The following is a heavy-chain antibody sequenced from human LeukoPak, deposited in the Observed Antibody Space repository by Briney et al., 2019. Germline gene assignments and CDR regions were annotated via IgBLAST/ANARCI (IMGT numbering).Heavy chain of an antibody. V-gene: IGHV3-7*03. D-gene: IGHD5-18*01. J-gene: IGHJ4*02. CDR3: AKDLGWIHFAY. Sequence: GGSLRLSCEASGFSFSNYWMSWVRQAPGKGLEWVANIKQDGSEIYYVDSVRGRFTISRDNSKNTLYLQMNSLRAEDTAVYYCAKDLGWIHFAYWGQGALVTVSS. CDR2: IKQDGSEI. CDR1: GFSFSNYW.